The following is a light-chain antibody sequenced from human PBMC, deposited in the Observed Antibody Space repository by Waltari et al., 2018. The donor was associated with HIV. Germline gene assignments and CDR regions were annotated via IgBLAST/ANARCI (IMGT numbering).Light chain of an antibody. CDR1: SPNLGSNY. CDR2: RNN. V-gene: IGLV1-47*01. Sequence: QSVLTQPPSASGTPGQRVTLSCSGSSPNLGSNYVYWYQQLPGTAPKLLIQRNNQRPSGVPDRFSGSKSGTSASLAISGLRSEDEADYYCAAWDDSLSGYVVFGGGTKLTVL. J-gene: IGLJ2*01. CDR3: AAWDDSLSGYVV.